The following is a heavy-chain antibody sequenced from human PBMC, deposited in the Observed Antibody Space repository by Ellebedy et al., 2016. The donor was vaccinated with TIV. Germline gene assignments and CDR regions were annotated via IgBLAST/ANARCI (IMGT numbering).Heavy chain of an antibody. V-gene: IGHV4-34*01. CDR2: INHSGST. CDR1: AGSFSGYY. CDR3: ARRRGVVVPAATSTGGTRGFDP. Sequence: SETLSLTXAVYAGSFSGYYWSWIRQSPGKGLEWIGEINHSGSTNYNPSLKSRVTISVDTSKNQFSLRLSSVTAADTAVYYCARRRGVVVPAATSTGGTRGFDPWGQGTLVTVSS. D-gene: IGHD2-2*01. J-gene: IGHJ5*02.